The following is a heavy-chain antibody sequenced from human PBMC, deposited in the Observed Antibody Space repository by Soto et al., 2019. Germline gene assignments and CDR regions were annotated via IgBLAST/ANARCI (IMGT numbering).Heavy chain of an antibody. J-gene: IGHJ2*01. CDR1: GGTFSSYA. CDR2: IIPILGTA. V-gene: IGHV1-69*12. Sequence: QVQLVQSGAEVKKPGSSVKVSCKASGGTFSSYAISWVRQAPGQGLEWMGGIIPILGTANYAQKFQGRVTIPADESTSTAYMELSSLRSEDTAVYYCARGPSSYDSSGYYSFGWYFDLWGRGTLVTVSS. CDR3: ARGPSSYDSSGYYSFGWYFDL. D-gene: IGHD3-22*01.